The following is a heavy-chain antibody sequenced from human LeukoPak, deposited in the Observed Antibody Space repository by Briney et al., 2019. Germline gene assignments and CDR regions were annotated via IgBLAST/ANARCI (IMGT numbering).Heavy chain of an antibody. CDR2: IVNSGGTT. CDR3: AGGYGSGSYSA. D-gene: IGHD3-10*01. CDR1: GFTFSKYY. Sequence: PGGSLRLSCAASGFTFSKYYMSWIRQAPGKWLEWISYIVNSGGTTSYADSVQGRFTISSDDAKNSLYLQMNSLRAEDTAVYYCAGGYGSGSYSAWGQGIPVTVSS. J-gene: IGHJ5*02. V-gene: IGHV3-11*01.